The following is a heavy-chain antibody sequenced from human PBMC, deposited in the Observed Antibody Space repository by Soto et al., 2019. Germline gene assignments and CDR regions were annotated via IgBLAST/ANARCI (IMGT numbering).Heavy chain of an antibody. Sequence: QVQLQQSGPGLVKPSQTLSLTCAICGDSVSNNGATWNWIRQSPSRGLEWLGRAYYRSRWHYDYATSVRSRITINPDTSKNQFSLQLSSVTPEETAVYYCARDPPDFNSGFDSWGQGSLVTVSS. CDR1: GDSVSNNGAT. CDR2: AYYRSRWHY. J-gene: IGHJ4*02. D-gene: IGHD1-26*01. V-gene: IGHV6-1*01. CDR3: ARDPPDFNSGFDS.